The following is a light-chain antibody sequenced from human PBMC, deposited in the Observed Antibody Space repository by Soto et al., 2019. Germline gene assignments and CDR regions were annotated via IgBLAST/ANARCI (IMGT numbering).Light chain of an antibody. V-gene: IGKV3-11*01. Sequence: EIVLTQSPGTLSLSPGERATLSCRASQSVSSHLAWYQQKPGQAPRLLIYDASNRATGIPARFSGSGSGTDFTLPISSLEAEDFAVYHCVQRTTWPWTCGQGSKVEIK. CDR2: DAS. J-gene: IGKJ1*01. CDR3: VQRTTWPWT. CDR1: QSVSSH.